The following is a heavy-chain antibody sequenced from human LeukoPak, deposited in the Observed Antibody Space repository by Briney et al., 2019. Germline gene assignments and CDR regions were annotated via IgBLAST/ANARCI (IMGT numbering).Heavy chain of an antibody. D-gene: IGHD1-26*01. CDR3: ARENSGSYREFDY. V-gene: IGHV4-34*01. CDR2: VTHGGYT. CDR1: GASLNDYW. Sequence: PSETLSLTCAIYGASLNDYWWTWVRQPPGAGLEWIGEVTHGGYTNYKSSLKSRVRISVDTSRNQFSLRLSSVTAADTAVFYCARENSGSYREFDYWGQGTLVTVSS. J-gene: IGHJ4*02.